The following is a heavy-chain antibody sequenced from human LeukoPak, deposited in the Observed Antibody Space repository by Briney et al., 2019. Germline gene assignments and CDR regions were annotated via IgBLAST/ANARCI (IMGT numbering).Heavy chain of an antibody. D-gene: IGHD1-7*01. J-gene: IGHJ4*02. CDR3: ARANNWNYALGY. V-gene: IGHV1-69*05. CDR1: GGTFSSYA. Sequence: ASVKVSCKASGGTFSSYAISWVRQAPGQGLEWMGGIIPIFGTANYAQKFQGRVTMTTDTSTGTAYMELRSLRSDDTAMYYCARANNWNYALGYWGQGTLVTVSS. CDR2: IIPIFGTA.